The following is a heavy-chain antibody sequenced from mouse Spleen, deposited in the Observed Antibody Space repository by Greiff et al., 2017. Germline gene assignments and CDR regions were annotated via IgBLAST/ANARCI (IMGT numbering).Heavy chain of an antibody. CDR1: GYTFTSYW. CDR3: ARWDGSSYRFAY. CDR2: IDPSDSET. D-gene: IGHD1-1*01. Sequence: VQLQQPGAELVRPGSSVKLSSKASGYTFTSYWMHWVKQRPIQGLEWIGNIDPSDSETHYNQKFKDKATLTVDKSSSTAYMQLSSLTSEDSAVYYCARWDGSSYRFAYWGQGTLVTVSA. V-gene: IGHV1-52*01. J-gene: IGHJ3*01.